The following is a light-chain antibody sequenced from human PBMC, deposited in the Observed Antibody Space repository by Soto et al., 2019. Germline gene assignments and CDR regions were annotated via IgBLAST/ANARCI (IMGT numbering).Light chain of an antibody. Sequence: QSALTQPASVSGSPGQSITISCTGTSSDVGGYNYVSWYQQHPGKAPKLMIYDVSNRPSGVSNRFPGSKSGHTASLTISGLQAEDEADYFCSSYTSSSTVVFGGGTKLTVL. CDR2: DVS. CDR3: SSYTSSSTVV. V-gene: IGLV2-14*01. CDR1: SSDVGGYNY. J-gene: IGLJ2*01.